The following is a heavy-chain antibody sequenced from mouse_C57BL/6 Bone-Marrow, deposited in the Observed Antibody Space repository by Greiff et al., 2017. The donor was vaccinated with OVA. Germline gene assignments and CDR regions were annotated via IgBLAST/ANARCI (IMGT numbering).Heavy chain of an antibody. D-gene: IGHD1-1*01. J-gene: IGHJ1*03. CDR3: ARRGNYYGSSVWYFDV. CDR2: IDPSDSYT. CDR1: GYTFTSYW. V-gene: IGHV1-69*01. Sequence: QVQLQQPGAELVMPGASVKLSCKASGYTFTSYWMHWVKQRPGQGLEWIGEIDPSDSYTNYNQKFKGKSTLTVDKSSSTAYLQLSSLTSEDSAVSYCARRGNYYGSSVWYFDVWGTGTTVTVSS.